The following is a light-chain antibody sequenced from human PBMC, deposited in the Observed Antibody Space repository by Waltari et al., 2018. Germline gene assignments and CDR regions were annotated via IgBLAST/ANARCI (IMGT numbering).Light chain of an antibody. CDR2: RSD. J-gene: IGLJ3*02. Sequence: QSVLTQPPSASGTPGQGVTISCSGGASNIANTVVNSYQQVPGKAPKLLIYRSDRRPAGVPDRFSGSKSGTSASLAISGLQSEDEADYYCAAWDDSLNGRWVFGGGTKVTVL. CDR1: ASNIANTV. CDR3: AAWDDSLNGRWV. V-gene: IGLV1-44*01.